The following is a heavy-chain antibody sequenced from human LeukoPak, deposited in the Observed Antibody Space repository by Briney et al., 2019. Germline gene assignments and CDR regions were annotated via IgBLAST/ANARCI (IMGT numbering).Heavy chain of an antibody. CDR1: GGSIRSHY. V-gene: IGHV4-59*11. CDR2: FFYSGST. Sequence: PSETLSLTCTVSGGSIRSHYWSWIRQPPGKGLKWIGYFFYSGSTDYNPSLKSRVTISVDTSKNQFSLNLTSVTTADTAMYYCARVGYSNYGNFDYWGQGTLVTVSS. J-gene: IGHJ4*02. D-gene: IGHD4-11*01. CDR3: ARVGYSNYGNFDY.